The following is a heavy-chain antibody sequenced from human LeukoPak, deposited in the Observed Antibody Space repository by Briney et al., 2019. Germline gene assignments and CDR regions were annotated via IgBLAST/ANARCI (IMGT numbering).Heavy chain of an antibody. CDR1: GGSISSYY. Sequence: SETLSLTCTVSGGSISSYYWSWIRPPPGKGLEWIGYIYYSGSTNYNTSLSSRVTILVDTSKNQFSLKLSSVTAADTAVYYCARGRAYCSSTSCQAKYMDVWGKGTTVTVSS. CDR2: IYYSGST. J-gene: IGHJ6*03. D-gene: IGHD2-2*01. CDR3: ARGRAYCSSTSCQAKYMDV. V-gene: IGHV4-59*08.